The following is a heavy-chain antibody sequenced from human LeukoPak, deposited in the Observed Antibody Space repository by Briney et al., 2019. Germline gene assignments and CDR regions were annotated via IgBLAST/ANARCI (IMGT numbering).Heavy chain of an antibody. CDR1: GFTFSSYA. CDR3: ASPPTTFHAFDI. V-gene: IGHV3-23*01. J-gene: IGHJ3*02. D-gene: IGHD3-16*01. CDR2: ISGSGGST. Sequence: PGGSLRLSCAASGFTFSSYAMSWVRQAPGKGLEWLSAISGSGGSTYYADSVKGRFTISRDNSKNTLYLQMNSLRAEDTAVYYCASPPTTFHAFDIWGQGTMVTVSS.